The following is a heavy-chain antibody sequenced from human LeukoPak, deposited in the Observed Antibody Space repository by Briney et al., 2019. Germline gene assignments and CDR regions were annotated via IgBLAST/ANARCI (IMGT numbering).Heavy chain of an antibody. J-gene: IGHJ6*02. CDR2: INPNSGGT. Sequence: ASVNVSCKSSGYIFTDHFIHWVRQAPGQGLEWMGWINPNSGGTNNAQKFQGRVTMTRDTSISTAYMELSRLRSDDTAVYYCARDPRDIVLVPAVHLYVMDVWGQGTTVTVSS. CDR3: ARDPRDIVLVPAVHLYVMDV. V-gene: IGHV1-2*02. D-gene: IGHD2-2*01. CDR1: GYIFTDHF.